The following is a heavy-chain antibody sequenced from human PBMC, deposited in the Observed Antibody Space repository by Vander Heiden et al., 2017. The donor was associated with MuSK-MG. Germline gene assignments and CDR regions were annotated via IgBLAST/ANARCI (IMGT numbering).Heavy chain of an antibody. CDR1: GFTFSSYG. V-gene: IGHV3-33*01. CDR3: ARETVGELSPNNWFDP. J-gene: IGHJ5*02. D-gene: IGHD3-16*02. CDR2: IWYDGSNK. Sequence: GFTFSSYGMHWVRQAPGKGLEWVAVIWYDGSNKYYADSVKGRFTISRDNSKNTRYLKMNSMRAEDTAVYYCARETVGELSPNNWFDPWGQGTLVTVSS.